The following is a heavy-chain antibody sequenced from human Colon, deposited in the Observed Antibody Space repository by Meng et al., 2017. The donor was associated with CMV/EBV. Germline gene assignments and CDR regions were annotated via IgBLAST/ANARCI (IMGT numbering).Heavy chain of an antibody. CDR2: ISNDENKK. Sequence: GGSLRLSCAASGFTFSTCAIHWVRQAPGKGLEWVAAISNDENKKYYADSVKGRFTISRDNSKNTMYLEMNSLRAEDTAVYYCARGYYEQLGAGFDYWGQGTLVTVSS. V-gene: IGHV3-30*04. D-gene: IGHD3-3*01. CDR3: ARGYYEQLGAGFDY. J-gene: IGHJ4*02. CDR1: GFTFSTCA.